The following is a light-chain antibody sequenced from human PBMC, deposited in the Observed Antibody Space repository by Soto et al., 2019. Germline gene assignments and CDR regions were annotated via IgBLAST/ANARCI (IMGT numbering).Light chain of an antibody. CDR1: QSVSSY. CDR2: DAS. Sequence: EIVLTQAPATLCLSPGERATLSCRASQSVSSYLAWYQQKPGQAPRLLIYDASNRATGIPARFSGSGSGTDFTLTICSLEPEDFAVYYCQQRSNWPITFGQGTLLEIK. CDR3: QQRSNWPIT. V-gene: IGKV3-11*01. J-gene: IGKJ5*01.